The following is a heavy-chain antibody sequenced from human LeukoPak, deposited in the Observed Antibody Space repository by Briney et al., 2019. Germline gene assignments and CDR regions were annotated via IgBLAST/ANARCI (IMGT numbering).Heavy chain of an antibody. V-gene: IGHV4-38-2*01. CDR2: IYHSGST. CDR3: PRLLPAAIFGVGLKWFAP. CDR1: GYSISSGYC. Sequence: SETLSLTCAVSGYSISSGYCWGWIRQPPGKGREWIGSIYHSGSTYYNPSLKSRVTISVDPSKHQFSLKLSSVTAADTAVYYCPRLLPAAIFGVGLKWFAPWGQGTLVTVSS. J-gene: IGHJ5*02. D-gene: IGHD3-3*01.